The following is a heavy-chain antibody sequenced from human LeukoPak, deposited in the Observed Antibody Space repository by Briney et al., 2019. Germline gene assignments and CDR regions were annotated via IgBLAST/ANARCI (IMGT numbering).Heavy chain of an antibody. CDR1: GYTFTSYY. Sequence: GASVKVSCKASGYTFTSYYMHWVRQAPGQGLEWMGIINPSGGSTSYAQKFQGRVTMTRDTSTSTVYMELSSLRSEDTAVYYCAKGLNGYGSGSYSHLDAFDIWGQGTLVTVSS. V-gene: IGHV1-46*01. CDR3: AKGLNGYGSGSYSHLDAFDI. J-gene: IGHJ3*02. CDR2: INPSGGST. D-gene: IGHD3-10*01.